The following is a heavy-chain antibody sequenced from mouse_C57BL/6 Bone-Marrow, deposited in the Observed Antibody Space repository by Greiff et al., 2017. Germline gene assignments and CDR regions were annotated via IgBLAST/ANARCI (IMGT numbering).Heavy chain of an antibody. Sequence: VQLQQSGAELVRPGASVKLSCTASGFNIKDDYMHWVKQRPEQGLEWIGWIDPENGDTESASKFQGKATITADTSSNTAYLQLSSLTTEDTAVYFCATFPLITTVVATDYFDYWGQGTTLPVSS. V-gene: IGHV14-4*01. CDR1: GFNIKDDY. CDR3: ATFPLITTVVATDYFDY. CDR2: IDPENGDT. J-gene: IGHJ2*01. D-gene: IGHD1-1*01.